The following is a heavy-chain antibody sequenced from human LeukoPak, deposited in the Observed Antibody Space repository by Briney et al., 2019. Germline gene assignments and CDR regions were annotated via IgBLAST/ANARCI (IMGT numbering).Heavy chain of an antibody. V-gene: IGHV3-48*03. CDR3: AKGRISLWFGELLAFDY. CDR1: GFTFSSYE. CDR2: ISSSGSTI. Sequence: PGGSLRLSCAASGFTFSSYEMNWVRQAPGKGLEWVSYISSSGSTIYYADSVKGRFTISRDNSKNTLYLQMNSLRAEDTAVYYCAKGRISLWFGELLAFDYWGQGTLVTVSS. D-gene: IGHD3-10*01. J-gene: IGHJ4*02.